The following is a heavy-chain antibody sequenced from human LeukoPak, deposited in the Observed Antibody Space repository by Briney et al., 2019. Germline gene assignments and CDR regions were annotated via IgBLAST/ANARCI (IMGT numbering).Heavy chain of an antibody. Sequence: SETLSLTCTVSGGSISSYYWSWIRQPPGKGLEWIGYIYYSGSTNHNPSLKSRVTISVDTSKNQFSLKLSSVTAADTAVYYCARGDTAMDYYYYYMDVWGKGTTVTVSS. CDR2: IYYSGST. J-gene: IGHJ6*03. D-gene: IGHD5-18*01. CDR1: GGSISSYY. V-gene: IGHV4-59*01. CDR3: ARGDTAMDYYYYYMDV.